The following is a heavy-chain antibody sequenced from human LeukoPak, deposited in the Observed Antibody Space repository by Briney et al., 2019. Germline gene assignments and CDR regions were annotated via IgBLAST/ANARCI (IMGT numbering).Heavy chain of an antibody. CDR3: ARRDSSSWYGPDYYMDV. Sequence: GASVKVSCKASGGTFSSYAISWVRQAPGQGLEWMGRIIPILGIANYAQKFQGRVTITADKSTSTAYMELSSLRSEDTAVYYCARRDSSSWYGPDYYMDVWGKGTTVTVSS. D-gene: IGHD6-13*01. CDR1: GGTFSSYA. CDR2: IIPILGIA. J-gene: IGHJ6*03. V-gene: IGHV1-69*04.